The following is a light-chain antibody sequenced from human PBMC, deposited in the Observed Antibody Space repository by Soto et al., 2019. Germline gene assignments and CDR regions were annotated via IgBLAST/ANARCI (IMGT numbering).Light chain of an antibody. CDR1: QSLVYSDGNIY. Sequence: DVVMTQSPLSLPVTLGQPASISCRSSQSLVYSDGNIYLNWFHQRPGQSPRRLIYMISKRDSGVPDRFSGSGSGTDFTLKISRVEAEDVGVYYCMQGTHWPWTFGQGTKVEIK. J-gene: IGKJ1*01. CDR3: MQGTHWPWT. V-gene: IGKV2-30*01. CDR2: MIS.